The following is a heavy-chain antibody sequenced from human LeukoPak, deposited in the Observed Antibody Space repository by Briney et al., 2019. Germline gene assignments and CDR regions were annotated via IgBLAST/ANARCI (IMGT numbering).Heavy chain of an antibody. D-gene: IGHD5-24*01. V-gene: IGHV3-74*01. CDR2: ISDEGSHT. CDR1: GFSFSSYE. CDR3: ARITGGYNLMDC. J-gene: IGHJ4*02. Sequence: PGGSLRLSCEASGFSFSSYEFNWVRQAPGKGLVWVSRISDEGSHTFYADSVKGRFAMSRDNARNTLYLQMNSLRVEDTAVYYCARITGGYNLMDCWGQGTLVTVSS.